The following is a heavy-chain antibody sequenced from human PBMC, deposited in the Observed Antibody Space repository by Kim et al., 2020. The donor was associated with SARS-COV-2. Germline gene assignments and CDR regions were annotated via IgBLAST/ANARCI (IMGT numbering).Heavy chain of an antibody. CDR3: ARDPDYYDSPGLDY. Sequence: GGSLRLSCAASGFTFSSYAMHWVRQAPGKGLEWVAVISYDGSNKYYADSVKGRFTISRDNSKNTLYLQMNSLRAEDTAVYYCARDPDYYDSPGLDYWGQGTLVTVSS. CDR1: GFTFSSYA. D-gene: IGHD3-22*01. CDR2: ISYDGSNK. V-gene: IGHV3-30*04. J-gene: IGHJ4*02.